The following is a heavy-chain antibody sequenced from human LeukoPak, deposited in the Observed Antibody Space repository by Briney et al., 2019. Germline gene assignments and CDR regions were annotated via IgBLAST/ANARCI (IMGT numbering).Heavy chain of an antibody. J-gene: IGHJ4*02. CDR3: ARGYGGQYVDY. Sequence: PSETLSLTCTVSGGXISSYYCSWIRQPPGKGLEWIGYIYYTGSTNYNPSLKSRVAMSLDTSKNQFSLNVRSVTAADTAIYYCARGYGGQYVDYWGQGILVPVSS. CDR1: GGXISSYY. V-gene: IGHV4-59*01. D-gene: IGHD2-15*01. CDR2: IYYTGST.